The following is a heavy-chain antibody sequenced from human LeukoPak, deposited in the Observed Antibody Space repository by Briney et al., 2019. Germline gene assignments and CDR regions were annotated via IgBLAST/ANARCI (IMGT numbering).Heavy chain of an antibody. J-gene: IGHJ4*02. CDR3: ARVYGTSNSYMAFDY. CDR2: IYYSGST. Sequence: NASETLSLTCTVSGGSISSSSYYWGWIRQPPGKGLEWIGSIYYSGSTYYNPSLKSRVTISVDTSKNQFSLKLSSVTVADTAFYCARVYGTSNSYMAFDYWGQGTLVTVSS. V-gene: IGHV4-39*07. D-gene: IGHD1-7*01. CDR1: GGSISSSSYY.